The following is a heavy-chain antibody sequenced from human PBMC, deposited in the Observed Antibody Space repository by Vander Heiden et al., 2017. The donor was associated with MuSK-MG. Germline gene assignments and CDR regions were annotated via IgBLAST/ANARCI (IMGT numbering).Heavy chain of an antibody. V-gene: IGHV3-66*01. Sequence: EVQVVESGGGLVQPGGSLRLSCAASGLTVSSSPMTWVRQAPGRGLEWVSVMQSGGSTYYTDSVKDRCTISRDNSKKTIYLQMNSLRAEDTAGYYCAIGGFWGQGTLVTVSS. J-gene: IGHJ4*02. CDR2: MQSGGST. D-gene: IGHD3-10*01. CDR3: AIGGF. CDR1: GLTVSSSP.